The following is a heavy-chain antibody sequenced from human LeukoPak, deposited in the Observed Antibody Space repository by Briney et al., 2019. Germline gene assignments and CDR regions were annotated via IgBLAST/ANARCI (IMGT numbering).Heavy chain of an antibody. D-gene: IGHD4-17*01. V-gene: IGHV3-48*03. Sequence: GGSLRLSCAASGXTFSSYEMNWVRQAPGKGLEWVLYISSSGSTIYYADSVKGRFTISRDNAKNSLYLQVNSLRAEDTAVYYCARDAEIVGDSNYYYYYGMDVWGQGTTVTVSS. CDR2: ISSSGSTI. CDR1: GXTFSSYE. CDR3: ARDAEIVGDSNYYYYYGMDV. J-gene: IGHJ6*02.